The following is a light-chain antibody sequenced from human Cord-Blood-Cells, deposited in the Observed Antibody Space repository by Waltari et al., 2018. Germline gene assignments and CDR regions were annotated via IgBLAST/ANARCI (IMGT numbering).Light chain of an antibody. V-gene: IGLV2-14*01. J-gene: IGLJ1*01. CDR2: DVS. CDR1: SSDVGGYNY. Sequence: QSALTQPASVSGSPRQSITLSCTGTSSDVGGYNYVSWYQQHPGKAPKLMIYDVSNRPSGVSNRFSGSKSGNTASLTISGLQAEDEADYYCSSYTSSSLYVFGTGTKVTVL. CDR3: SSYTSSSLYV.